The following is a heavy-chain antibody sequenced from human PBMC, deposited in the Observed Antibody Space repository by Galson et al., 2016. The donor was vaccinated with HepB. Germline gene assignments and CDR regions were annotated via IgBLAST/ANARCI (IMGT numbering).Heavy chain of an antibody. CDR1: GYIFTSYG. D-gene: IGHD3-16*02. CDR2: ISGYTGHT. CDR3: ARAGGGSSRFFDS. J-gene: IGHJ4*02. V-gene: IGHV1-18*01. Sequence: SCKASGYIFTSYGISWVRQAPGQGLEWMAWISGYTGHTNYAQKVKGRVTVTMVASTSTAYMELRRLRSDDAAMYYCARAGGGSSRFFDSWGQGTLVTVSS.